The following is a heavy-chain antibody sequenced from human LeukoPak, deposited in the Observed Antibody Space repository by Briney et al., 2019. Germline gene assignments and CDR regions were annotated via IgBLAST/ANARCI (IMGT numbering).Heavy chain of an antibody. CDR2: INHSGST. CDR1: GGSISSYY. J-gene: IGHJ4*02. CDR3: ASYDLYDSY. Sequence: SETLSLTCTVSGGSISSYYWSWIRQPPGKGLEWIGEINHSGSTNYNPSLKGRVTISVDTSKNQFSLKLSSVTAADTAVYYCASYDLYDSYWGQGTLVTVSS. V-gene: IGHV4-34*01. D-gene: IGHD3-3*01.